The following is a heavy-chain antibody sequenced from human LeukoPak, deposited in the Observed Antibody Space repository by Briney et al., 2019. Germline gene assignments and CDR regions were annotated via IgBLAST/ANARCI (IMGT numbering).Heavy chain of an antibody. D-gene: IGHD1/OR15-1a*01. CDR3: GRCAGTPQYYYYYYYYMDV. Sequence: GGSLRLSCTSSGFTFNDYFMSWIRQAPGKGLEWVSYISISGTTIYYADSVKGRFTISRDNAKNTLYLQMNNLRPEDTAVYYCGRCAGTPQYYYYYYYYMDVWGKGTTVTVSS. CDR2: ISISGTTI. CDR1: GFTFNDYF. V-gene: IGHV3-11*04. J-gene: IGHJ6*03.